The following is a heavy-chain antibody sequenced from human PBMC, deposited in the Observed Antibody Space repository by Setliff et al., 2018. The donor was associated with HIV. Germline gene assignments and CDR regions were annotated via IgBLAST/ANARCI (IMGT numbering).Heavy chain of an antibody. Sequence: GGSLRLSCEASGFIFRSYAMTWVRQAPGKGLEWVSTIRGSGSGDTTHYADFVKGRFTISRDNSKNTVYLQMNSLRAEDMAIYYCAREDSSWYGSLDYWGQGTPVTVSS. J-gene: IGHJ4*02. D-gene: IGHD6-13*01. CDR3: AREDSSWYGSLDY. V-gene: IGHV3-23*01. CDR2: IRGSGSGDTT. CDR1: GFIFRSYA.